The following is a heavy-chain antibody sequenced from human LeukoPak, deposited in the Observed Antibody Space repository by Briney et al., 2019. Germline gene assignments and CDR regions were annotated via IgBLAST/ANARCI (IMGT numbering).Heavy chain of an antibody. Sequence: GGPLRLSCATSGFIFSTYALSWVRQAPGKGLEWASSISGSGGSTYHADSVKGRFTISRDSSKNTLYLQMNSLRAEDTAIYYCARVIRAAPGKGYFDYWGQGTLVTVSS. CDR3: ARVIRAAPGKGYFDY. CDR1: GFIFSTYA. J-gene: IGHJ4*02. D-gene: IGHD6-13*01. CDR2: ISGSGGST. V-gene: IGHV3-23*01.